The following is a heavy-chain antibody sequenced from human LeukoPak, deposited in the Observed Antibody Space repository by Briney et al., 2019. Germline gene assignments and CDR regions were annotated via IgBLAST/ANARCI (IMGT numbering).Heavy chain of an antibody. CDR1: GFTFSSYW. V-gene: IGHV3-7*01. CDR3: ARDSGTGWNY. D-gene: IGHD3/OR15-3a*01. CDR2: IKQDGSDK. J-gene: IGHJ4*02. Sequence: GGSLRLSCAASGFTFSSYWMTWVRQAPGKGLEWVASIKQDGSDKYYVDSVKGRFTISGDNAKNSVYLQMNSLRVEDTAVFYCARDSGTGWNYWGQGTLVTVSS.